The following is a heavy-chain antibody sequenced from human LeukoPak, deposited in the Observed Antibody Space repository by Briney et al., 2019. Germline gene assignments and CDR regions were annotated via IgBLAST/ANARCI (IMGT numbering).Heavy chain of an antibody. J-gene: IGHJ3*02. CDR1: GYTFTGYY. D-gene: IGHD6-19*01. CDR3: AREGNIDAYSSGWADAFDI. CDR2: NNPNSGGT. Sequence: WASVKVSCKASGYTFTGYYMHWVRQAPGQGLEWMGWNNPNSGGTNYAQKFQGRVTMTRDTSISTAYMELSSLRSEDTAVYYCAREGNIDAYSSGWADAFDIWGQGTMVTVSS. V-gene: IGHV1-2*02.